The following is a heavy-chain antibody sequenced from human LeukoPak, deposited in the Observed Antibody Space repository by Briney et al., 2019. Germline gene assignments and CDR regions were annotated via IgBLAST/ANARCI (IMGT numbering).Heavy chain of an antibody. CDR2: INHSGST. Sequence: PSETLSLTCAVYGESFSGYYWSWIRQPPGKGLEWIGEINHSGSTNYNPSLKSRVTISVDTSKNQFSLKLSSVTAADTAVYYCARGRRDRGSSSLLLKYYYYYYMDVWGKGTTVTVSS. V-gene: IGHV4-34*01. D-gene: IGHD6-6*01. CDR1: GESFSGYY. J-gene: IGHJ6*03. CDR3: ARGRRDRGSSSLLLKYYYYYYMDV.